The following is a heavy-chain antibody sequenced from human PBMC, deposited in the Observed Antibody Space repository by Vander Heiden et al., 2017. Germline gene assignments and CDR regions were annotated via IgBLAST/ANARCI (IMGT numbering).Heavy chain of an antibody. D-gene: IGHD3-10*01. CDR3: ARQQFAGPPPHPYYFDF. V-gene: IGHV4-39*01. CDR1: GAAIPSSTYY. Sequence: LRLQESGPRLVPPSEPLSLTCRVPGAAIPSSTYYWGWLGQAPGKGLEWIGSFCYSGTTYYNPSLKSRVTISVGTSENQFSLKLRSVTAADTAVYYCARQQFAGPPPHPYYFDFWGQGTLVTVSS. CDR2: FCYSGTT. J-gene: IGHJ4*02.